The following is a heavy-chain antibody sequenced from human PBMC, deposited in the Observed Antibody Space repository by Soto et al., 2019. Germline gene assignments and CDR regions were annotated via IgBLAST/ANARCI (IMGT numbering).Heavy chain of an antibody. CDR1: GFAFSSYA. CDR3: AKDRVAGAIADRFDS. V-gene: IGHV3-23*01. D-gene: IGHD1-26*01. J-gene: IGHJ5*01. CDR2: VSDSGRRT. Sequence: GGSLRLSCAASGFAFSSYAMNWVRQAPGKGLEWVAVVSDSGRRTDCAESVKGRFTISRDSSKNTVYLEMNTLRAEDTAVYYCAKDRVAGAIADRFDSWGQGTLVTVSS.